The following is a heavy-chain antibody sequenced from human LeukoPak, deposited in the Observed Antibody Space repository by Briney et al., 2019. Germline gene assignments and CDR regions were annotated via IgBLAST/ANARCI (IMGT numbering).Heavy chain of an antibody. Sequence: GGSLRLSCAASGFTFSSYAMHWVRQTPGKGLEWVALIRYDGSNQDYIESVKGRFTASRDNSKNTVYLQTNSLRAEDTAVYFCGKVRLIGLSYYDMDVWGKGTTVTVSS. D-gene: IGHD3-16*01. CDR1: GFTFSSYA. J-gene: IGHJ6*04. CDR3: GKVRLIGLSYYDMDV. CDR2: IRYDGSNQ. V-gene: IGHV3-33*03.